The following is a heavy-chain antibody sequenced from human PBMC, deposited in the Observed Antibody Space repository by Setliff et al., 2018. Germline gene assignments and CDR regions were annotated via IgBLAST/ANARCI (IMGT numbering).Heavy chain of an antibody. J-gene: IGHJ2*01. CDR2: INHSGST. V-gene: IGHV4-34*01. Sequence: PSETLSLTCAVYGGSFSGYYWSWIRQPPGKGLEWIGEINHSGSTNYNPSLKSRVTISVDTSKNQFSLKLSSVTAADTAVYYCARSAANYDFWSGYVYWYLDLWGRGTLVTVSS. D-gene: IGHD3-3*01. CDR1: GGSFSGYY. CDR3: ARSAANYDFWSGYVYWYLDL.